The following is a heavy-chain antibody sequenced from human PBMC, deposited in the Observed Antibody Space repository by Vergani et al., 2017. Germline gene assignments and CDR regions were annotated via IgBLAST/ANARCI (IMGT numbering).Heavy chain of an antibody. V-gene: IGHV1-46*03. D-gene: IGHD3-9*01. CDR2: INPDGGAT. J-gene: IGHJ4*02. CDR1: GFNFIDYY. CDR3: TRRLRYFGYSDN. Sequence: QVHLVQSGAEVKKPGASVTISCRTSGFNFIDYYIYWVRQAPGQGLEWMGVINPDGGATAYAQKFQGRLTLTMDTSTSTVYMDLISLKSEDTAVYFCTRRLRYFGYSDNWGQGTLVTVSS.